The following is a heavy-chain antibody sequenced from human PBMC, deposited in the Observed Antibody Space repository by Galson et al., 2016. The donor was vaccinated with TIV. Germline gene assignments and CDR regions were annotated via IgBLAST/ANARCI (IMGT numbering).Heavy chain of an antibody. Sequence: SLRLSCAASGFTFSSYGLHWVRQPPGKALEWVAFISYDGSDKSYADSVKGRFTLSRDKSKNTLYLQMNSLRGEDTAVYYCARVKESYDFDYWGQGTLVTVSS. V-gene: IGHV3-30*04. J-gene: IGHJ4*02. CDR1: GFTFSSYG. CDR3: ARVKESYDFDY. CDR2: ISYDGSDK.